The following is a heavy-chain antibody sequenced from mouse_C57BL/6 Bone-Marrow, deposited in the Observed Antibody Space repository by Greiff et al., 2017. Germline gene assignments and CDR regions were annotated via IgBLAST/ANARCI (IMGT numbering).Heavy chain of an antibody. V-gene: IGHV14-4*01. J-gene: IGHJ3*01. D-gene: IGHD2-2*01. CDR3: TWIYYGYDWFAY. CDR2: IDPENGDT. Sequence: VQLQQSGAELVRPGASVKLSCTASGFNIKDDYMHWVKQRPEQGLEWIGWIDPENGDTEYASKFQGKATIPADTASNTAYLQLSSLTSEDTAVYYCTWIYYGYDWFAYWGQGTLVTVSA. CDR1: GFNIKDDY.